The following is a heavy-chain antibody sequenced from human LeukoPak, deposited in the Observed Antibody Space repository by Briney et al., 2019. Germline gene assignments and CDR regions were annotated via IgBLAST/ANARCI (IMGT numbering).Heavy chain of an antibody. J-gene: IGHJ4*02. Sequence: GASVKVSCKASGYTFTGYYMHWVRQAPGQGLEWMGWINPNSGGTNYAQKFQGRVTMTRDTSISTAYMELSRLRSDDTAVYYCARAQRRIAVAGNGGYYFDYWGQGTLVTVSS. CDR3: ARAQRRIAVAGNGGYYFDY. D-gene: IGHD6-19*01. CDR2: INPNSGGT. CDR1: GYTFTGYY. V-gene: IGHV1-2*02.